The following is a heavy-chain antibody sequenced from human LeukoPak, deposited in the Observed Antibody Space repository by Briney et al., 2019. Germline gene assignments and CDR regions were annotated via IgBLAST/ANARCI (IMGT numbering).Heavy chain of an antibody. D-gene: IGHD3-10*01. V-gene: IGHV3-30-3*01. CDR3: AREPYGSGSPRRFGP. CDR2: ISYDGSNK. Sequence: GGSLRLSCAASGFTFSSYAMHWVRQAPGKGLEWVAVISYDGSNKYYADSVKGRFTISRDNSKTTLYLQMNSLRTEDTAVYYCAREPYGSGSPRRFGPWGQGTLVTVSS. J-gene: IGHJ5*02. CDR1: GFTFSSYA.